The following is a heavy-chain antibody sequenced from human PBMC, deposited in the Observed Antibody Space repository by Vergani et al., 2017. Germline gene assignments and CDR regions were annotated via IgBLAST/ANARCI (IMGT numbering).Heavy chain of an antibody. CDR1: GFTFSSYG. D-gene: IGHD2-2*02. V-gene: IGHV3-30*18. Sequence: QVQLVESGGGVVQPGRSLRLSCAASGFTFSSYGMHWVRQAPGKGLEWVAVISYDGSNKYYADSVKGRFTISRDNSKNTLYLQMNSLRAEDTAVYYCAKDIQKGYCSSTSCYRMGSYYYYYYMDVWGKGTTVTVSS. CDR2: ISYDGSNK. CDR3: AKDIQKGYCSSTSCYRMGSYYYYYYMDV. J-gene: IGHJ6*03.